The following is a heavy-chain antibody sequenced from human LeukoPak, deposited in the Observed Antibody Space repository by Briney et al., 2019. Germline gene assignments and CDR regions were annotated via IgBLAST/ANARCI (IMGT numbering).Heavy chain of an antibody. CDR1: GFTFSTYA. D-gene: IGHD4-23*01. CDR2: ISGSGGST. Sequence: GGSLRLSCAASGFTFSTYAMSWVRQALGKGLEWVSTISGSGGSTFYADSVKGRFTISRDNSKNTLYLQMNSLRAEDTAVYYCAKTSVEPTGDTFDIWGQGTMVTVSS. J-gene: IGHJ3*02. V-gene: IGHV3-23*01. CDR3: AKTSVEPTGDTFDI.